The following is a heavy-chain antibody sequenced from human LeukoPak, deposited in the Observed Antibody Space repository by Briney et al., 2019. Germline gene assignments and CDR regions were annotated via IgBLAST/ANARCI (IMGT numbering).Heavy chain of an antibody. V-gene: IGHV1-46*01. D-gene: IGHD5-24*01. CDR1: GYTFTSYY. Sequence: ASVKVSCKASGYTFTSYYMHWVRQAPGQGLEWMGIINPSDGSTSYAQKFQGRVTMTRDTSTSTVYMELSSLRSEDTAVYYCARGGAVGDGYNPFDYWGQGTLVTVSS. CDR2: INPSDGST. CDR3: ARGGAVGDGYNPFDY. J-gene: IGHJ4*02.